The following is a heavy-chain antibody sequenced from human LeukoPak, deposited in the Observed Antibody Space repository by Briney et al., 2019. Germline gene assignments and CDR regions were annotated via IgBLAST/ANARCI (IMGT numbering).Heavy chain of an antibody. CDR3: AKPSSTGWYVDS. CDR2: ITSRGSNT. Sequence: PGGSLRLSCAASGFTFSSYAMSWVRQAPGKGLEWVSEITSRGSNTYYADSVKGRLAISRDNSKKTLYLQMNSLSAEDTAIYYCAKPSSTGWYVDSWGQGTLVTVSS. J-gene: IGHJ4*02. D-gene: IGHD6-19*01. CDR1: GFTFSSYA. V-gene: IGHV3-23*01.